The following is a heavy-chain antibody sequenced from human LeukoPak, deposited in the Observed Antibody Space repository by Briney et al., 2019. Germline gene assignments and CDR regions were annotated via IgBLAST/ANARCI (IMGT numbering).Heavy chain of an antibody. V-gene: IGHV1-46*01. Sequence: EASVKVSCTASGYTFTSYYMHWVRQAPGQGLEWMGIINPSGGSTSYAQKFQGRVTMTRDTSTSTVYMELSSLRSEDTAVYYCARGVLRFLEWSPLDYWGQGTLVTVSS. CDR2: INPSGGST. CDR1: GYTFTSYY. D-gene: IGHD3-3*01. J-gene: IGHJ4*02. CDR3: ARGVLRFLEWSPLDY.